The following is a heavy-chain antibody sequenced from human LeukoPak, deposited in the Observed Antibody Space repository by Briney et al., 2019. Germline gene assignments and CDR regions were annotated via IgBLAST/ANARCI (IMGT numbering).Heavy chain of an antibody. CDR3: ARDFRHYDIFHYYYYMDV. Sequence: PGGSLRLSCAASGFTFSSYSMNWVRQAPGKGLEWVSSISSSSSYIYYADSVKGRFTISRDNAKNSLYLQMNSLRAEDTAVYYCARDFRHYDIFHYYYYMDVWGKGTTVTISS. V-gene: IGHV3-21*01. J-gene: IGHJ6*03. CDR1: GFTFSSYS. D-gene: IGHD3-9*01. CDR2: ISSSSSYI.